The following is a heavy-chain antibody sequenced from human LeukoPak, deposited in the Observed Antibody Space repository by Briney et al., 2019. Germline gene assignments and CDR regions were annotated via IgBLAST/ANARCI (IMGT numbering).Heavy chain of an antibody. D-gene: IGHD3-22*01. J-gene: IGHJ4*02. CDR3: AKQGEWGTMIVVVIFLFDY. CDR1: GFTFSSYA. Sequence: GGSLRLSCAASGFTFSSYAMSWVRQAPGKGLEWVSAISGSGGSTYYADSVKGRFTISRDNSKNTLYLQMNSLRAEDTAVYYCAKQGEWGTMIVVVIFLFDYWGQGTLVTVSS. CDR2: ISGSGGST. V-gene: IGHV3-23*01.